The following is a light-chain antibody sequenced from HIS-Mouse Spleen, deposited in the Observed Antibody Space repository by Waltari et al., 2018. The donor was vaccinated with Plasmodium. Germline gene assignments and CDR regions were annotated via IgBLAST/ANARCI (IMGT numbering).Light chain of an antibody. CDR1: SLPKKY. V-gene: IGLV3-10*01. CDR3: YSTDSSGNHRV. CDR2: EDS. Sequence: SYELTQPPSVSVSPGQTARITCSGDSLPKKYAYWDQQQSGQAPVLVIYEDSKRPSGIPERVYGSRSGTMATLTISGAQVEDEADYYCYSTDSSGNHRVFGGGTKLTVL. J-gene: IGLJ3*02.